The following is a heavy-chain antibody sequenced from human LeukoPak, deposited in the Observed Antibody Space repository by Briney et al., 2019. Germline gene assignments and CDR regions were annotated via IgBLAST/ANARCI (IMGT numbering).Heavy chain of an antibody. V-gene: IGHV3-74*01. D-gene: IGHD3-16*01. CDR1: GFTLSNYW. CDR3: ASDFGGSRDY. CDR2: IDPHGTTI. Sequence: PGGSLRLSCAASGFTLSNYWMHWVRQAPGMGLVWVSRIDPHGTTINYADSVNGRFTISRDNAKNTLYLQMNSLRAEDTAVYYCASDFGGSRDYWGQGTLVTVSS. J-gene: IGHJ4*02.